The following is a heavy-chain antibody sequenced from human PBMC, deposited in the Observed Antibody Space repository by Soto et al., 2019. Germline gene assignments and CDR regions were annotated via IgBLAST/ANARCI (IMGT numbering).Heavy chain of an antibody. J-gene: IGHJ6*02. V-gene: IGHV4-30-4*08. CDR2: VFHSGRV. CDR3: AREDDGGDRDYYGLDV. Sequence: QVQLQQSGPGLVKPSQTLSLTCTVSGGSISGDYYHWTWIRQSPGKGLEWIGYVFHSGRVLYNPSLKSRLNISVDTSKNQFSLRLSSVTAADTAVYFCAREDDGGDRDYYGLDVWGQGTTVTVSS. CDR1: GGSISGDYYH. D-gene: IGHD2-21*02.